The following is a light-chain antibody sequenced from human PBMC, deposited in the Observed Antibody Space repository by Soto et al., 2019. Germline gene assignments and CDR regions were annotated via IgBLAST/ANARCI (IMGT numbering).Light chain of an antibody. V-gene: IGLV2-8*01. J-gene: IGLJ1*01. CDR3: SSYAGSDNYV. Sequence: LTQPPSASGSPGQSVTISCTGTSSDVGGYNFVSWYQQYPGKAPKLMIYEVSKRPSGVPDRFSGSKSGNTASLTVSGLQAEDEADYYCSSYAGSDNYVFGTGTKVTVL. CDR2: EVS. CDR1: SSDVGGYNF.